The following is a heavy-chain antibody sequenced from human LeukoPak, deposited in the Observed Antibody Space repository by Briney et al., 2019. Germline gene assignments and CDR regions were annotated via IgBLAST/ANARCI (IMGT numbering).Heavy chain of an antibody. D-gene: IGHD1-26*01. CDR1: GGSISSSSYY. CDR2: IYYSGST. CDR3: ARHEVADKWELLARGFDY. J-gene: IGHJ4*02. Sequence: PSETLSLTCTVSGGSISSSSYYWGWIRQPPGKGLEWIGSIYYSGSTYYNPSLKSRVTISVDTSKNQFSLKLSSVTAADTAVYYCARHEVADKWELLARGFDYWGQGTLVTVSS. V-gene: IGHV4-39*01.